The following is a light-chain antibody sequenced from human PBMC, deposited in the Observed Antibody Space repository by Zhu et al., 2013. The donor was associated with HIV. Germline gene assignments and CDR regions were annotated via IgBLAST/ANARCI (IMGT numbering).Light chain of an antibody. J-gene: IGLJ2*01. CDR3: AAWNDRLNGPV. CDR2: SDD. V-gene: IGLV1-44*01. CDR1: SSNIGSST. Sequence: QSVLTQPPSASGTPGQRVTISCSGSSSNIGSSTVNWYQQLPGTAPKLLIYSDDQRPSGVPDRFSGSKSGTSASLAISGLQSDDEAEYYCAAWNDRLNGPVFGGGTKLTVL.